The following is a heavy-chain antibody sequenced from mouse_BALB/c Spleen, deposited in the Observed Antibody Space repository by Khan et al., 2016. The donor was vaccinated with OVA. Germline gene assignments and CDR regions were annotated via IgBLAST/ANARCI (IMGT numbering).Heavy chain of an antibody. CDR3: ARGGAAYYRDDGGAMDY. V-gene: IGHV9-4*02. Sequence: QVQLQQSGPELKKSGETVRISCKASGYTFTTAGMQWVQKMPGKGLKWIGWINTHSGVPKYAEDFKGRFAFSLETSASTAYLQITNLKNEDTATYFCARGGAAYYRDDGGAMDYWGQGTSVTVSS. CDR1: GYTFTTAG. J-gene: IGHJ4*01. CDR2: INTHSGVP. D-gene: IGHD2-14*01.